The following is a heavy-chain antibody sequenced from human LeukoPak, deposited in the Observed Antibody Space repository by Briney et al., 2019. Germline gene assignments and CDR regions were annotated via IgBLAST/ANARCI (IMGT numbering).Heavy chain of an antibody. CDR1: GGSISSGGYS. CDR3: ARENAVVPAATGFDY. V-gene: IGHV4-61*08. Sequence: SETLSLTCAVSGGSISSGGYSWSWIRQPPGKGLEWIGYIYYSGSTNYNPSLKSRVTISVDTSKNQFSLKLSSVTAADTAVYYCARENAVVPAATGFDYWGQGTLVTVSS. D-gene: IGHD2-2*01. J-gene: IGHJ4*02. CDR2: IYYSGST.